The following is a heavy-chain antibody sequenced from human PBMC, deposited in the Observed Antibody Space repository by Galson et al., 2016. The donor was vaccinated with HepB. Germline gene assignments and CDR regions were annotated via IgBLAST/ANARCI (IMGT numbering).Heavy chain of an antibody. V-gene: IGHV4-61*02. CDR2: IYRSGNT. Sequence: TLSLTCTVSGGSISSGTYYGSWIRQRWKGLEWIGRIYRSGNTNYNPSLKRRVTISVDTSKNQFSLKLSSVTAADTAVYFCARGGAYYYNWGQGTLVTVSS. J-gene: IGHJ4*02. CDR3: ARGGAYYYN. CDR1: GGSISSGTYY. D-gene: IGHD2-21*02.